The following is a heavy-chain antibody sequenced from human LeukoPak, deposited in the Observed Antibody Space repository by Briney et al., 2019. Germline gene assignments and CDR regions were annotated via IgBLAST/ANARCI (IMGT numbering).Heavy chain of an antibody. CDR2: IRYDGSNK. D-gene: IGHD3-9*01. CDR1: GFTFRSYG. Sequence: PGGSLRLSCAASGFTFRSYGMHWVRQAPGKGLEWVAFIRYDGSNKYYADSVKGRFTISRDNSKNTLYLQMNSLRAEDTAVYYCARPNFSYFVSLDPWGQGTLVTVSS. V-gene: IGHV3-30*02. CDR3: ARPNFSYFVSLDP. J-gene: IGHJ5*02.